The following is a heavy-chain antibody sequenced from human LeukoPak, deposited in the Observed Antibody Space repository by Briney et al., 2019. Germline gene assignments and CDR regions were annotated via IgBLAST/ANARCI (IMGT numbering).Heavy chain of an antibody. D-gene: IGHD6-19*01. CDR3: AKDRDSSGWYNYYYYYGMDV. V-gene: IGHV3-23*01. Sequence: GGSPRLSCAASGFTFSSYAMSWVRQAPGKGLEWVSAISGSGGSTYYADSVKGRFTISRDNSKNTLYLQMNSLRAEDTAVYYCAKDRDSSGWYNYYYYYGMDVWGQGTTVTVSS. J-gene: IGHJ6*02. CDR2: ISGSGGST. CDR1: GFTFSSYA.